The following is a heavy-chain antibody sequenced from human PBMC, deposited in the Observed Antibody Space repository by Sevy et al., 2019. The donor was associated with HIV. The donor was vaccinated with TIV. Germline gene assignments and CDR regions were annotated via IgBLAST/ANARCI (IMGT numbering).Heavy chain of an antibody. Sequence: GGSLRLSCVASGFRFESQAMSWVRQAPGKGLEWVSGMSGRGDSRGYAHSVKGRFTISRDNSKNTVYLQMNSLTAEDTALYYCAKDLRDQSWYDDFWSGSPCFDYWGRGILVTVSS. D-gene: IGHD3-3*01. CDR2: MSGRGDSR. J-gene: IGHJ4*01. V-gene: IGHV3-23*01. CDR3: AKDLRDQSWYDDFWSGSPCFDY. CDR1: GFRFESQA.